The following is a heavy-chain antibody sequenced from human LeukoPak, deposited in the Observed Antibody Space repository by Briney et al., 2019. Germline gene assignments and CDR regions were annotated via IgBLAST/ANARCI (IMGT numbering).Heavy chain of an antibody. Sequence: PGGSLRPSCAASGFIVSGDFMSWVRQAPGKGLEWVSVIYSDGSTYYADSVKGRFTISRDNSKNTLDLQMTGLRAEDTAVYYCAKQLGYCSDGSCYFPYWGQGTLVTVSS. CDR3: AKQLGYCSDGSCYFPY. D-gene: IGHD2-15*01. V-gene: IGHV3-66*04. CDR2: IYSDGST. CDR1: GFIVSGDF. J-gene: IGHJ4*02.